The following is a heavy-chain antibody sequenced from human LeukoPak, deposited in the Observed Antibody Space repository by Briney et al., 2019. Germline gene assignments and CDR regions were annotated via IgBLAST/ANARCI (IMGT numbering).Heavy chain of an antibody. J-gene: IGHJ4*02. Sequence: GGSLRLSCAASEFTFSSYGMHWVRQAPGKGLEWVAFIRYDGSNKYFADSVKGRFTISRDNAKNSLYLQMNSLRAEDTAVYYCARDRSTVTTWVDYWGQGTLVTVSS. CDR2: IRYDGSNK. V-gene: IGHV3-30*02. CDR3: ARDRSTVTTWVDY. CDR1: EFTFSSYG. D-gene: IGHD4-17*01.